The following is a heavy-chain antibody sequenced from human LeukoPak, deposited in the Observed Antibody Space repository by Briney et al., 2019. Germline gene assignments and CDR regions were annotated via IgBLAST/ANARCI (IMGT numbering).Heavy chain of an antibody. CDR1: GGSISNYY. CDR2: IYYSGST. J-gene: IGHJ5*02. D-gene: IGHD6-13*01. V-gene: IGHV4-59*08. Sequence: SETLSLTCTVSGGSISNYYWSWIRQPPGKGLEWIGYIYYSGSTNYNPSLKSRVTISVDTSKNQFSLKLSSVTAADTAVYYCARRGSGYSPAGWFDPWGQGTLVTVSS. CDR3: ARRGSGYSPAGWFDP.